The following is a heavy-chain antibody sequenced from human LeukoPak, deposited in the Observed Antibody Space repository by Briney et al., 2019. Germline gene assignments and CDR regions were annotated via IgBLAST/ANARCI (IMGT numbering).Heavy chain of an antibody. D-gene: IGHD3-3*01. CDR2: IYYSGST. V-gene: IGHV4-39*01. CDR3: ARHGNDFWSGYYSGNFDY. J-gene: IGHJ4*02. Sequence: SETLSLTCTVSGGSISSSSYYWGWIRQPPGKGLEWIGSIYYSGSTYYNPSLKSRVTISVDTSKNQFSLKLSSVTAADTAAYYCARHGNDFWSGYYSGNFDYWGQGTLVTVSS. CDR1: GGSISSSSYY.